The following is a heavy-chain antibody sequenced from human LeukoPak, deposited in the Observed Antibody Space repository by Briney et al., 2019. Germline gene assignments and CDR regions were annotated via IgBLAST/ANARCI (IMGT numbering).Heavy chain of an antibody. V-gene: IGHV4-61*02. J-gene: IGHJ4*02. CDR1: GGSISSGSHN. CDR2: IYTSGST. CDR3: ARGDSGYEWVFLDH. Sequence: SQTLSLTCTVSGGSISSGSHNWSWIRQPAGKGLEWIGRIYTSGSTNYNPSLKSRVTISVDTSKNQFSLKLSSVTAADTAVYYCARGDSGYEWVFLDHWRQGTLVTVSS. D-gene: IGHD5-12*01.